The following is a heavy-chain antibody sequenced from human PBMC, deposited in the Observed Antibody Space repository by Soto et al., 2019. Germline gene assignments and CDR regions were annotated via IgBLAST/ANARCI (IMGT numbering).Heavy chain of an antibody. CDR3: AREEVLRAAGTGWFDP. CDR1: GGTFSSYA. V-gene: IGHV1-69*13. CDR2: IIPIFGTA. Sequence: ASVKVSCKASGGTFSSYAISWVRQAPGQGPEWMGGIIPIFGTANYAQKFQGRVTITADESTSTAYMELSSLRSEDTAVYYCAREEVLRAAGTGWFDPWGQGTLVTVSS. D-gene: IGHD6-13*01. J-gene: IGHJ5*02.